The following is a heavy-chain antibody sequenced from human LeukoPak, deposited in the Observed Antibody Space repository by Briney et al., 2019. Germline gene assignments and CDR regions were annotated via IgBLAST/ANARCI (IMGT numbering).Heavy chain of an antibody. J-gene: IGHJ6*03. CDR2: IYYSGST. CDR3: ARESPSGDGDYPLYYYYYYMDV. V-gene: IGHV4-39*07. Sequence: PSETLSLTCTVSGGSISSSSYYWGWIRQPPGKGLEWIGSIYYSGSTYYNPSLKSRVTISVDTSKNQFSLKLSSVTAADTAVYYCARESPSGDGDYPLYYYYYYMDVWGKGTTVTISS. CDR1: GGSISSSSYY. D-gene: IGHD4-17*01.